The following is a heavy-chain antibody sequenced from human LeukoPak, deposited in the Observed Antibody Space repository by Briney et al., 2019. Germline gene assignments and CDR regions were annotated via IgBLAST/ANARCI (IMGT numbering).Heavy chain of an antibody. CDR2: IFYSGFT. Sequence: PSETLSLTCTVSGGSISGYFWGWIWQSPGKGLEWIGYIFYSGFTNYNPSLKSRVTISVDTSKNQFSLKLTSVTAADTAVYFCARREYCGGTSCYSAALDFWGQGILVTVSS. V-gene: IGHV4-59*08. CDR3: ARREYCGGTSCYSAALDF. J-gene: IGHJ4*02. D-gene: IGHD2-15*01. CDR1: GGSISGYF.